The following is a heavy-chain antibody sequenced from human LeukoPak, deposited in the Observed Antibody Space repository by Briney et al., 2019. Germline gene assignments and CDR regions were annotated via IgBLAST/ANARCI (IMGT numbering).Heavy chain of an antibody. CDR1: GFTFSDSW. D-gene: IGHD4-23*01. CDR2: VKQDGSET. V-gene: IGHV3-7*01. CDR3: AKGRVNMDV. J-gene: IGHJ6*03. Sequence: PGGSLRLSRIASGFTFSDSWMSWVRQAPGKGLESVANVKQDGSETYYVDSVKGRFTISRDNARNSVHLQMDSLRAEDTAIYYCAKGRVNMDVWGKGTTVTVSS.